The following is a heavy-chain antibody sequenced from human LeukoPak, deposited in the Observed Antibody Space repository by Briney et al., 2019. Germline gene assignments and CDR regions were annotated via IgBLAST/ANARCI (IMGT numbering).Heavy chain of an antibody. Sequence: PGGSLRLSCAASGFTFSSYWMHWVRQAPGKGLVWVSRVKSDDSTTTYADSVKGRFTISRDNAKNTLYLQMHTLRAEDMAVYYCATDRGYGMDVWGQGTTVTVSS. CDR3: ATDRGYGMDV. D-gene: IGHD3-10*01. V-gene: IGHV3-74*01. J-gene: IGHJ6*02. CDR2: VKSDDSTT. CDR1: GFTFSSYW.